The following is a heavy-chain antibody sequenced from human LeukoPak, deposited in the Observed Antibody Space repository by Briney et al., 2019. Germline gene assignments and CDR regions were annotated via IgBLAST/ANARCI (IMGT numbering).Heavy chain of an antibody. J-gene: IGHJ4*02. D-gene: IGHD3-16*02. CDR2: ISSSGSTI. V-gene: IGHV3-48*03. Sequence: GGSPRLSCAASGFTFSSYEMNWVRQAPGKGLEWVSYISSSGSTIYYADSVKGRFTISRDNAKNSLYLQMNSLRAEDTAVYYCVWGSYRYRPYWGQGTLVTVSS. CDR3: VWGSYRYRPY. CDR1: GFTFSSYE.